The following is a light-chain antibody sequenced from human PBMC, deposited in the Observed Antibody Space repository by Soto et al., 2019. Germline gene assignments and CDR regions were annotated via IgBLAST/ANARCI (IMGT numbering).Light chain of an antibody. CDR1: QRVGSNY. J-gene: IGKJ5*01. V-gene: IGKV3-20*01. CDR2: AAS. CDR3: QPYGSSIT. Sequence: EIVFNQTPGTLSLPPGERATLSCRASQRVGSNYLAWYQQNPGQPPRLLIYAASSRATGISDRFSGSGSGTDFTLTISRLEPEDFAVFYCQPYGSSITFGQGTRLEI.